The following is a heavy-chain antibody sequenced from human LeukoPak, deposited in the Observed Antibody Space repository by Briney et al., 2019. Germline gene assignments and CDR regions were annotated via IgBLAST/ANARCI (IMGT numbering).Heavy chain of an antibody. CDR2: INHSGST. V-gene: IGHV4-34*01. D-gene: IGHD5-18*01. CDR1: GGSFSGYY. J-gene: IGHJ4*02. CDR3: ARGKGYSYGYGFHY. Sequence: NSSETLSLTCAVYGGSFSGYYWSWIRQPPGKGLEWIGEINHSGSTNYNPSLKGRVTISVDTSKNQFSLKLSSVTAADTAVYYCARGKGYSYGYGFHYWGQGTLVTVSS.